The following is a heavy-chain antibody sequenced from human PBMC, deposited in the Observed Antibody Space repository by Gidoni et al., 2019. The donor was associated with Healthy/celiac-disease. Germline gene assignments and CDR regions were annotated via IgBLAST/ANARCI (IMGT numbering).Heavy chain of an antibody. CDR1: GFPFSSYW. CDR2: IKQDGSEK. Sequence: EVQLVESGGGLVQPGGSLRLSCAVSGFPFSSYWMSWVRQAPGKGLEWVANIKQDGSEKYYVDSVKGRFTISRDNAKNALYLQMNSLRAEDTAVYYCASLWHYDFWSGYSWGQGTLVTVSS. D-gene: IGHD3-3*01. J-gene: IGHJ4*02. CDR3: ASLWHYDFWSGYS. V-gene: IGHV3-7*01.